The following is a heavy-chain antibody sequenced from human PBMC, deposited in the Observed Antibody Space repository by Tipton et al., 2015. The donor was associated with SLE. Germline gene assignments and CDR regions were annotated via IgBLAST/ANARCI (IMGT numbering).Heavy chain of an antibody. CDR2: IYYSGST. CDR3: ARRHYSGPFDS. V-gene: IGHV4-59*01. D-gene: IGHD5-12*01. Sequence: TLSLTCTVSGGSISSYYWSWVRQPPGKGLEWIGFIYYSGSTDYNPSLKSRVTISVDTSKNQFSLKVSSVTAADTAVYYCARRHYSGPFDSWGQGTLVTVSS. CDR1: GGSISSYY. J-gene: IGHJ4*02.